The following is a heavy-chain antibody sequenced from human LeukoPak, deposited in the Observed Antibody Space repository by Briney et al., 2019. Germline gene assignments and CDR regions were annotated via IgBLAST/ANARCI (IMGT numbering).Heavy chain of an antibody. D-gene: IGHD6-19*01. CDR3: ARDGIAVPTYYFDY. V-gene: IGHV3-30*04. CDR2: ISYDGSNK. CDR1: GFTFSSYA. Sequence: GGSLRLSCAASGFTFSSYAMHWVRQAPGKGLEWVAVISYDGSNKYYAGSVKGRFTISRDNSKNTLYLQMNSLRAEDTAVYYCARDGIAVPTYYFDYWGQGTLVTVSS. J-gene: IGHJ4*02.